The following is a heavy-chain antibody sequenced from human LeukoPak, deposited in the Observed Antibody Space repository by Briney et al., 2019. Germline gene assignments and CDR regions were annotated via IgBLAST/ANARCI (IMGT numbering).Heavy chain of an antibody. V-gene: IGHV3-9*01. D-gene: IGHD3-22*01. CDR3: AKAYYYDSSGYYAAGAFDI. J-gene: IGHJ3*02. CDR2: ISWNSGSI. CDR1: GFTFDDYA. Sequence: GGSLRLSCAASGFTFDDYAMHWVRQAPGKGLEWVSGISWNSGSIGYADSVKGRFTISRDNAKNSLYLQMNSLRAEDTALYYCAKAYYYDSSGYYAAGAFDIWGQGTMVTVSS.